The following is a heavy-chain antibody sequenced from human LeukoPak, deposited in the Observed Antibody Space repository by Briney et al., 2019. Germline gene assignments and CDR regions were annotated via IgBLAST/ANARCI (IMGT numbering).Heavy chain of an antibody. D-gene: IGHD1-26*01. CDR3: ARRASGSYRPDNWFDP. J-gene: IGHJ5*02. Sequence: ASVKVSCKASGYTFTSYGISWVRQAPGQGLEWMGWISAYNGNTNYAQKLQGRVTMTTDTSTSTAYVELRSLRSDDTAVYYCARRASGSYRPDNWFDPWGQGTLVTVSS. CDR1: GYTFTSYG. V-gene: IGHV1-18*01. CDR2: ISAYNGNT.